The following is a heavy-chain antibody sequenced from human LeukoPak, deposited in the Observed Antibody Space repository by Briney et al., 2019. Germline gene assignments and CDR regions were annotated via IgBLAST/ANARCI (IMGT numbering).Heavy chain of an antibody. CDR1: GGPISSGSYY. Sequence: SQTLSLTCTVSGGPISSGSYYWSWIRQPAGKGLEWIGRIYTSGSTNYNPSLKSRVTISVDTSKNQFSLKLSSVTAADTAVYYCARERVGPPYYFDYWGQGTLVTVSS. J-gene: IGHJ4*02. CDR3: ARERVGPPYYFDY. CDR2: IYTSGST. V-gene: IGHV4-61*02.